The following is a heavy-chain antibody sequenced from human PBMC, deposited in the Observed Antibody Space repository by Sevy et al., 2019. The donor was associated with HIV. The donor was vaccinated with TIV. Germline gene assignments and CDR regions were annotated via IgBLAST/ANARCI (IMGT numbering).Heavy chain of an antibody. V-gene: IGHV5-51*01. CDR2: IYPGDSAT. Sequence: GESLKISCKGSGYSFTSYWIGWVRQMPGKGLEWMGIIYPGDSATRYSPSFQGQVTISADKSISTAYLQWSSLKASDTAMYYCASSRYSSGYPYYFDYWGQGTLVTVSS. J-gene: IGHJ4*02. D-gene: IGHD3-22*01. CDR1: GYSFTSYW. CDR3: ASSRYSSGYPYYFDY.